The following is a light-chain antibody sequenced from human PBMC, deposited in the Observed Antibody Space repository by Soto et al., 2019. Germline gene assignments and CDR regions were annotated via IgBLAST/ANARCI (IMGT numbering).Light chain of an antibody. V-gene: IGKV3-15*01. CDR1: QSVYNN. CDR2: GAS. J-gene: IGKJ4*01. Sequence: EIVMSQSPATLSVSPGERATLSCRASQSVYNNLAWYQQKPGQAPRLLIYGASTRAAGIPASFSGSGSGTEFTLTISSLQSEDFGVYYCQHYNRWPLTFGGGTKVDIK. CDR3: QHYNRWPLT.